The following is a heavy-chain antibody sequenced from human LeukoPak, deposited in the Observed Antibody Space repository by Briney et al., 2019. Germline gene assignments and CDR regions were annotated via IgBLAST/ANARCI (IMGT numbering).Heavy chain of an antibody. D-gene: IGHD2-2*01. CDR3: ARARSDIVVVPAALAFDI. CDR2: IYTSGST. V-gene: IGHV4-61*02. Sequence: PSQTLSLTCTVSGGSISSGSYYWSWIRQPAGKGLEWIGRIYTSGSTNYNPSLKSRVTISVDTSKNQFSLKLSSVTAAGTAVYYCARARSDIVVVPAALAFDIWGQGTMVTVSS. J-gene: IGHJ3*02. CDR1: GGSISSGSYY.